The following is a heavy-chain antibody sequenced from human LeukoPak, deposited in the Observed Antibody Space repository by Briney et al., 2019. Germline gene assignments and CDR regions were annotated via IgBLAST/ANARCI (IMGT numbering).Heavy chain of an antibody. Sequence: GRSLRLSCAASGFTISNAWMSWVRQAPGKGLEWVGRIKSKTDGGTTDYAAPVKGRFTISRDDSKNTLYLQMTSLKTEDTAVYYCTTTLGYCTNGVCGDYWGQGTLVTVSS. CDR2: IKSKTDGGTT. V-gene: IGHV3-15*01. D-gene: IGHD2-8*01. J-gene: IGHJ4*02. CDR1: GFTISNAW. CDR3: TTTLGYCTNGVCGDY.